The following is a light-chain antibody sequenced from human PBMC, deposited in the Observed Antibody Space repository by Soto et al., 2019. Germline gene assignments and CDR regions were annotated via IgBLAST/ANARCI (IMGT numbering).Light chain of an antibody. CDR1: SSEVGGNKY. CDR3: SAFTGTTYV. CDR2: DVS. J-gene: IGLJ1*01. V-gene: IGLV2-14*03. Sequence: QSVLTQPASVSGSPGQSITISCTGTSSEVGGNKYVSWYQHYPGKAPKLMICDVSNRPSGVSNRFSGSKSGNTASLTISGLQAEDEADYYCSAFTGTTYVFGNGTKVTVL.